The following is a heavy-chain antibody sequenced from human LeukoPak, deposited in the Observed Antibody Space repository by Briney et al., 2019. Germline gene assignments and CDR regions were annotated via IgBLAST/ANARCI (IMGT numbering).Heavy chain of an antibody. CDR3: ARDQGGYNWFDP. V-gene: IGHV1-69*13. J-gene: IGHJ5*02. CDR2: IIPIFGTA. Sequence: SVKVSCKASGGTFSSYAISWVRQAPGQGLEWMGGIIPIFGTANYAQKFQGRVTITADESTSTAYIELSSLRSEDTAVYYCARDQGGYNWFDPWGQGTLVTVSS. CDR1: GGTFSSYA.